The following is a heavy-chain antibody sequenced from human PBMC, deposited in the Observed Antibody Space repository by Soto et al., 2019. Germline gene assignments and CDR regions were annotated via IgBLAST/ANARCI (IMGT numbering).Heavy chain of an antibody. D-gene: IGHD3-3*01. Sequence: DVQLVETGGGLIQPGGSLRLSCAASGFSVSGDSMNWVRQGPGKGLEWASVIYRGGTTYYADSVRGRFTISRDDAENTLFLQMNSLRAEDTGVYYGARATEWNALDIWGQGTMVTVSS. CDR3: ARATEWNALDI. CDR2: IYRGGTT. V-gene: IGHV3-53*02. J-gene: IGHJ3*02. CDR1: GFSVSGDS.